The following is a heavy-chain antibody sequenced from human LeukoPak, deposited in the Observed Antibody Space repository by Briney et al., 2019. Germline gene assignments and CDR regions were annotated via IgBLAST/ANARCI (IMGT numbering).Heavy chain of an antibody. CDR1: GGTFSSYA. CDR2: IIPIFGTP. J-gene: IGHJ3*02. D-gene: IGHD2-2*01. CDR3: AREHSTSSPDAFDI. Sequence: GSSVKVPCKASGGTFSSYAINWVRQAPGQGPEWVGGIIPIFGTPSYAQKFQGRVRITTDESTSTTYMELSSLRSEDTAVYYCAREHSTSSPDAFDIWGQGTMVIVSS. V-gene: IGHV1-69*05.